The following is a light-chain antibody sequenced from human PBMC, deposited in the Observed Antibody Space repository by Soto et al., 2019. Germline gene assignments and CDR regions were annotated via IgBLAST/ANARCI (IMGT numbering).Light chain of an antibody. J-gene: IGLJ1*01. CDR3: CSYAGSSRV. CDR2: DVS. Sequence: QSALTQPRSVSGSPGQSVTISCTGTSSDVGGYNYVSWYQQHPGKAPKLMIYDVSKRPSGVPDRFSGSKSGNTASLTISGLQAEDEADYYGCSYAGSSRVFGTGTKLTVL. V-gene: IGLV2-11*01. CDR1: SSDVGGYNY.